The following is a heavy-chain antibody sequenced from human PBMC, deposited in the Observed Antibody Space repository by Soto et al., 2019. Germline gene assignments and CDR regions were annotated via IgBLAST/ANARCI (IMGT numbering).Heavy chain of an antibody. V-gene: IGHV3-48*02. J-gene: IGHJ6*02. CDR3: ARERAVARDHYYYGMDV. CDR1: GFTFSSYS. D-gene: IGHD6-19*01. Sequence: GGSLRLSCAASGFTFSSYSMNWVRQAPGKGLEWVSYISSSSSTIYYADSVKGRFTISRDNAKNSLYLQMNSLRDEDTAVYYCARERAVARDHYYYGMDVWGQGTTVTVSS. CDR2: ISSSSSTI.